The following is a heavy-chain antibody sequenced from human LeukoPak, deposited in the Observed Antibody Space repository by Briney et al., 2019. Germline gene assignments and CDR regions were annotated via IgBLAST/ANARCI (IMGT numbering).Heavy chain of an antibody. Sequence: KPSETLSLTCTVSGGSMSSFYWSWIRQPLGKGLEWIGYMYYRGRTNYNPSLKSRVTISVDASKNQISLNLTSVTAADTAVYYCAGGFPEEGWFDPWGPGTLVTVSS. J-gene: IGHJ5*02. CDR1: GGSMSSFY. CDR3: AGGFPEEGWFDP. CDR2: MYYRGRT. V-gene: IGHV4-59*01.